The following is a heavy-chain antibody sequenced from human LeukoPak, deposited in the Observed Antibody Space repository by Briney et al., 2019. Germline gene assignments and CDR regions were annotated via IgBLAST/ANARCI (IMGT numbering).Heavy chain of an antibody. J-gene: IGHJ4*02. Sequence: SGTLSLTCAVSGGSISSRNWWSWVRQPPGQGLEWIGEIYHSGSTTYNPSLKSRVTISLDKSKNQFSLKLSSVTAADTAVYYCARGYYGSSGYFYFDYWGQGALVTVSS. CDR3: ARGYYGSSGYFYFDY. V-gene: IGHV4-4*02. D-gene: IGHD3-22*01. CDR1: GGSISSRNW. CDR2: IYHSGST.